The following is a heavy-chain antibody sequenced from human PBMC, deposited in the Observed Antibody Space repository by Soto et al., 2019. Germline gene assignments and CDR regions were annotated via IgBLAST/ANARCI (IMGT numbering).Heavy chain of an antibody. Sequence: PLEILSLTCTVSGGSVISSTYYWGWIRQPPGKGLEWIGSIFYSGRPHYNPSLKTRLTVSLDTSKNRFSLKLSSVTAADTATYFCARQSGAMAYYFDSWGQGTQVTVSS. J-gene: IGHJ4*02. CDR2: IFYSGRP. CDR3: ARQSGAMAYYFDS. CDR1: GGSVISSTYY. V-gene: IGHV4-39*01. D-gene: IGHD4-17*01.